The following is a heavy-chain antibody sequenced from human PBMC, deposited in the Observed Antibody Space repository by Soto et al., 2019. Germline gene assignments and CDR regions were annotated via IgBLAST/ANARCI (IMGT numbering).Heavy chain of an antibody. CDR3: ARDFWQQLVISYYYYGMDV. CDR2: IWYDGSNK. Sequence: GGSLRLSCAASGFTFSSYGMHWVRQAPGKGLEWVAVIWYDGSNKYYADSVKGRFTISRDNSKNTLYLQMNSLRAEDTAVYYCARDFWQQLVISYYYYGMDVWGQGTTVTVSS. J-gene: IGHJ6*02. CDR1: GFTFSSYG. V-gene: IGHV3-33*01. D-gene: IGHD6-13*01.